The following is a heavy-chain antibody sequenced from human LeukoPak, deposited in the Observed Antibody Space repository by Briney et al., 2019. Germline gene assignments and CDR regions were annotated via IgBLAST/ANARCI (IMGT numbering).Heavy chain of an antibody. V-gene: IGHV3-30-3*01. J-gene: IGHJ3*02. D-gene: IGHD3-22*01. CDR1: GFTFNDYA. CDR2: ISHDDSSK. Sequence: PGGSLRLSCVDSGFTFNDYAMHWVRQAPGKGLEWVAHISHDDSSKYYADSVKGRFIISRDNSKNTLYLQMNSLRAEDTAVYYCEREGITMIGGVDVFDIWGQGTMVTVSS. CDR3: EREGITMIGGVDVFDI.